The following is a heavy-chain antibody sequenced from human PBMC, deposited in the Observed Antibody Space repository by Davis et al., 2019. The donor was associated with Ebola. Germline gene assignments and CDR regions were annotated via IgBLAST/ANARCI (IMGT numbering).Heavy chain of an antibody. D-gene: IGHD2-8*01. CDR3: ARGRLTYYYYGMDV. Sequence: GESLKISCAASGFTFSNAWMSWVRQAPGKGLEWVANIKQDGSEKYYVDSVKGRFTISRDNAKNSLYLQMNSLRAEDTAVYYCARGRLTYYYYGMDVWGQGTTVTVSS. CDR1: GFTFSNAW. V-gene: IGHV3-7*03. CDR2: IKQDGSEK. J-gene: IGHJ6*02.